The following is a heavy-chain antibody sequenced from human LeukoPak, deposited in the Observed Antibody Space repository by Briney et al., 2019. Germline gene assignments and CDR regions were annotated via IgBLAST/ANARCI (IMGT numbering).Heavy chain of an antibody. CDR1: GFTFGDYA. D-gene: IGHD3-3*01. Sequence: GGSLRLSCTASGFTFGDYAMSWVRQAPGKGLEWVGFIRSKAYGGTTEYAASVKAGFTISRDDSKSIAYLQMNSLKTEDTAVYYCTRAGYDFWSGYYTGMVGYYFDYWGQGTLVTVSS. V-gene: IGHV3-49*04. CDR2: IRSKAYGGTT. CDR3: TRAGYDFWSGYYTGMVGYYFDY. J-gene: IGHJ4*02.